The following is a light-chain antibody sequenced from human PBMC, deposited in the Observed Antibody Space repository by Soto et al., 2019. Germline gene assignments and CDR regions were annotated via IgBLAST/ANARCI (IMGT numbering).Light chain of an antibody. CDR2: SAS. V-gene: IGKV3-20*01. CDR1: QSVSSSH. CDR3: QRYGG. J-gene: IGKJ1*01. Sequence: EIVMTQSPATLSVSPWERATLSCRASQSVSSSHLAWYQQKPGQAPRLLIYSASSRATGIPDRFSGSGSGTDFTLTISRLEPEDFAVYYCQRYGGFGQGTKVDI.